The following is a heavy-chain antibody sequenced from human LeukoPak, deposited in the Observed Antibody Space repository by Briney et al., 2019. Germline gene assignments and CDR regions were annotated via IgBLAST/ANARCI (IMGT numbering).Heavy chain of an antibody. Sequence: PGGSLRLSCAASGFTFSNYWIHWVRQVPGKELVWVARNGSSTTYADSVKGRFTISRDNSKNTLYLQMNSLRAEDTAVYYCAREFAIITEYYGMDVWGQGTTVTVSS. J-gene: IGHJ6*02. CDR2: NGSST. V-gene: IGHV3-74*01. CDR3: AREFAIITEYYGMDV. D-gene: IGHD3-22*01. CDR1: GFTFSNYW.